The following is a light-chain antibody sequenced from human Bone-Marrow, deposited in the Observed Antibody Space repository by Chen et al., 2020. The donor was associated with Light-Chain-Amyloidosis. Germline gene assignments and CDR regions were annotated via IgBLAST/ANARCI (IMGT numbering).Light chain of an antibody. CDR3: QQYYSTPYT. CDR2: WAS. V-gene: IGKV4-1*01. J-gene: IGKJ2*01. CDR1: QSVLYSSNNKNY. Sequence: DIVMTQSPDSLAVFLGERATINCKSSQSVLYSSNNKNYLAWYQQKPGQPPKLLIYWASTRESGVPDRFSGSGSGTDFTLTISSLQAEDVAVYYCQQYYSTPYTFGQGIKLEIK.